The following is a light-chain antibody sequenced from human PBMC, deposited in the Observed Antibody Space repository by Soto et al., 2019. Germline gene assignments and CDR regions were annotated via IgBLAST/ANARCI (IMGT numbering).Light chain of an antibody. V-gene: IGKV1-5*01. CDR3: QQYDSFSVT. Sequence: WYQQHPGKAPKLLIYDVSALKRGVPPRFSGSGSGTEFTLTISSLQPEDFATYYCQQYDSFSVTFGQGTKVEIK. J-gene: IGKJ1*01. CDR2: DVS.